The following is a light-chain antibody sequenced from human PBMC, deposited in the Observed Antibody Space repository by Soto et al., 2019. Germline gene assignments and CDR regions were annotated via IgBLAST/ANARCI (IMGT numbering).Light chain of an antibody. CDR2: GNS. CDR3: QSYDSSLSGWV. Sequence: QPVLTQPPSVSGAPGQRDTISCTGSSSNIGAGYDVHWYQQLPGTAPKLLIYGNSNRPSGVPDRLSGSKSGTSASLAITGLQAEDEADYYCQSYDSSLSGWVFGGGTKLTVL. V-gene: IGLV1-40*01. J-gene: IGLJ3*02. CDR1: SSNIGAGYD.